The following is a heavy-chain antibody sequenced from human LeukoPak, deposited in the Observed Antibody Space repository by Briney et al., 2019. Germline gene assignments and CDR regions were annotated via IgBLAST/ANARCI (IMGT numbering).Heavy chain of an antibody. CDR2: IDYSGGT. CDR1: GGSSSGSTYY. CDR3: ARGPSITIFGVVMYTWFDP. V-gene: IGHV4-39*07. D-gene: IGHD3-3*01. Sequence: PSETLSLTCTVSGGSSSGSTYYWAWIRQPPGKGLEWIGGIDYSGGTYFSPSLRSRVTLSADTSKIQFSLNLISVTAADTAAYYCARGPSITIFGVVMYTWFDPWGQGTPVSVSS. J-gene: IGHJ5*02.